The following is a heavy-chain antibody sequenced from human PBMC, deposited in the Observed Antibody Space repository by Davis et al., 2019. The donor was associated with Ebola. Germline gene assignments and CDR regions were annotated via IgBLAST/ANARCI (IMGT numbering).Heavy chain of an antibody. Sequence: ASVKVSCKASGYTFTSYDINWVRQATGQGLEWMGWMNPNSGNTGYAQKFQGRVTMTRNTSISTAYMELSSLRSEDTAVYYCARSLGYRGAFDIWGQGTMVTVSS. CDR2: MNPNSGNT. V-gene: IGHV1-8*01. J-gene: IGHJ3*02. CDR3: ARSLGYRGAFDI. CDR1: GYTFTSYD. D-gene: IGHD3-10*01.